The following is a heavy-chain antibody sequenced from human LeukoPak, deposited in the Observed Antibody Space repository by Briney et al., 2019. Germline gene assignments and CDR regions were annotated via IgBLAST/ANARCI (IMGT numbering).Heavy chain of an antibody. V-gene: IGHV1-2*06. Sequence: ASVKVSCKASGYTFTGYYMHWVRQAPGQGLEWMGRINPNSGGTNYAQKFQGRVTMTRDTSISTAYMELSRLRSDDTAVYYCARERTYYDFWSGYNPDAFDIWGQGTMVIVSS. J-gene: IGHJ3*02. CDR2: INPNSGGT. CDR3: ARERTYYDFWSGYNPDAFDI. D-gene: IGHD3-3*01. CDR1: GYTFTGYY.